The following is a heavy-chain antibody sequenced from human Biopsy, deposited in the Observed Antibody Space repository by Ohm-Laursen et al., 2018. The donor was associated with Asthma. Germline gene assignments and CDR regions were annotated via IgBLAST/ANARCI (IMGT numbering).Heavy chain of an antibody. Sequence: SLRLSCTASGFTFSTYGMHWVRQVPGKGPEWVALISFDGRYEYYADSVKGRFTISRDNPMKRLYLQMSSLTAEDTAVYYCAREGVAGTHIEDWGQGTLVTVSS. CDR3: AREGVAGTHIED. D-gene: IGHD6-19*01. CDR2: ISFDGRYE. CDR1: GFTFSTYG. V-gene: IGHV3-30*03. J-gene: IGHJ4*02.